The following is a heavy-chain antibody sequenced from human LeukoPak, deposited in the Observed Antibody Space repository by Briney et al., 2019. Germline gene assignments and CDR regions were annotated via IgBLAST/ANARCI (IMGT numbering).Heavy chain of an antibody. D-gene: IGHD3-3*02. CDR2: IYYSGST. CDR1: GGSISSYY. V-gene: IGHV4-59*08. CDR3: ARHRAPLAHYYMDV. J-gene: IGHJ6*03. Sequence: PSETLSLTCTVSGGSISSYYWSWIRQPPGKGLEWIGYIYYSGSTNYNPSLKSRVTISVDTSKNQFSLKLSSVTAADTAVYYCARHRAPLAHYYMDVWGKGTTVTVSS.